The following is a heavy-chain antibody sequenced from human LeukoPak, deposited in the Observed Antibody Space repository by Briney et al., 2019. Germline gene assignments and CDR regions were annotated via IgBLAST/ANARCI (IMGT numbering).Heavy chain of an antibody. Sequence: PSGTLSLTCAVSGGSINSHTWWSWVRQPPGKGLEWLGEIYHSGSTNYSPSLKSRVNISVDKSKNQFSLKLSSVTAADTAVYYCATLSERPSSGSYYKLCEYWGQGTLVTVSS. CDR1: GGSINSHTW. D-gene: IGHD3-10*01. V-gene: IGHV4-4*02. J-gene: IGHJ4*02. CDR3: ATLSERPSSGSYYKLCEY. CDR2: IYHSGST.